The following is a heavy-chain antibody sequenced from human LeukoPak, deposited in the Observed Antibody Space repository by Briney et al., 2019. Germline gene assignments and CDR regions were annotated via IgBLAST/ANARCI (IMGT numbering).Heavy chain of an antibody. CDR2: INPSGGST. J-gene: IGHJ4*02. CDR3: ARAQYDYVWGSYSYYFDY. V-gene: IGHV1-46*01. CDR1: GYTFTSYH. D-gene: IGHD3-16*01. Sequence: ASVKVSCKASGYTFTSYHMHWVRQAPGQGLEWMGIINPSGGSTSYAQKFQGRVTMTRDTSTSTVYMELSSLRSEDTAVYYCARAQYDYVWGSYSYYFDYWGQGTLVTVSS.